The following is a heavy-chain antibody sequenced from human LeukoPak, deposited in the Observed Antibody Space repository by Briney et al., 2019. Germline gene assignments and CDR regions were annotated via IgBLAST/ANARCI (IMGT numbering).Heavy chain of an antibody. J-gene: IGHJ6*03. D-gene: IGHD3-10*01. Sequence: GGSLRLSCEGSRFSFSSYWMTWVRQSPGKGPEWVANIKQDESERYTVDSVKGRFTISRDNAKNSVYLQMNSLKGEDTALYYCARLSAYYYGSYFYYYMDVWGKGTTVTVSS. CDR1: RFSFSSYW. CDR2: IKQDESER. V-gene: IGHV3-7*01. CDR3: ARLSAYYYGSYFYYYMDV.